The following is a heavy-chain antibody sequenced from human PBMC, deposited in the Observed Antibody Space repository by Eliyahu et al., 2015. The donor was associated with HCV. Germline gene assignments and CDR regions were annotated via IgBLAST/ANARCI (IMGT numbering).Heavy chain of an antibody. J-gene: IGHJ3*02. Sequence: EVQLVQSGAEVKKPGESLKTXCKGSGYSFTSYWXGWVRQMPGKGLEWMGIIYPGDSDTRYSPSFQGQVTISADKSISTAYLQWSSLKASDTAMYYCARHELSSIAAAGHLDAFDIWGQGTMVTVSS. V-gene: IGHV5-51*01. CDR3: ARHELSSIAAAGHLDAFDI. D-gene: IGHD6-13*01. CDR2: IYPGDSDT. CDR1: GYSFTSYW.